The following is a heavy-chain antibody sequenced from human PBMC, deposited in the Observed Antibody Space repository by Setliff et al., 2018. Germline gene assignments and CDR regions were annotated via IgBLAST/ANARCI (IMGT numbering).Heavy chain of an antibody. CDR3: AREPTHTGYYYLDV. CDR2: IDTSGST. CDR1: GGSISSGNYY. Sequence: SETLSLTCRVSGGSISSGNYYWSWIRQPPGKGLEWIGYIDTSGSTNYNPSLKSRVSISKDTSKNQLSLNLSFVTAADTAVYYCAREPTHTGYYYLDVWGKGTTVTVSS. V-gene: IGHV4-61*01. J-gene: IGHJ6*03. D-gene: IGHD2-15*01.